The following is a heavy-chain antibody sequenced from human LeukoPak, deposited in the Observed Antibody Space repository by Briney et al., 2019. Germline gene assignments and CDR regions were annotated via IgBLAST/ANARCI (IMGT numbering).Heavy chain of an antibody. D-gene: IGHD3-9*01. Sequence: SETLSLTCTVSGGSIRGSWWSWIRQPAGKGLEWIGRIYTSGSTNYNPSLKSRVTMSVDTSKNQFSLKLSSVTAADTAVYYCARDLDILTGYAYYYYMDVWGKGTTVTVSS. V-gene: IGHV4-4*07. J-gene: IGHJ6*03. CDR2: IYTSGST. CDR1: GGSIRGSW. CDR3: ARDLDILTGYAYYYYMDV.